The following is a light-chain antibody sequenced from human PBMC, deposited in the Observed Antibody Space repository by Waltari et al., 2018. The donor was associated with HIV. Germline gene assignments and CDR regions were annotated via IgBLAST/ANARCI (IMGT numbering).Light chain of an antibody. CDR1: QSVLYSSNNKNC. CDR2: WAS. CDR3: QQYYCPSRT. J-gene: IGKJ1*01. Sequence: DIVMTQSPDSLAVSLGERATINCKSSQSVLYSSNNKNCLAWYQQRPGQPPKLLIYWASTRESGVPDRFSGSGSGTDFTLTISSLQAEDVAVYYCQQYYCPSRTFGQGTKVEIK. V-gene: IGKV4-1*01.